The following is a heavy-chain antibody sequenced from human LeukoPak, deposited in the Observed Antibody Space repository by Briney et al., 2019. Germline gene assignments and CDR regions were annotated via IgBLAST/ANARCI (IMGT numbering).Heavy chain of an antibody. V-gene: IGHV3-53*01. D-gene: IGHD2-15*01. CDR2: IHSGGNT. CDR1: GFTVSSSY. J-gene: IGHJ4*02. CDR3: TRDLNSGGSC. Sequence: GGSLRLSCAASGFTVSSSYMSWVRQAPGKGLEWVSVIHSGGNTYYADSVKGRFTISRDNSKNTMYLQMNSLRAEDTAVCYCTRDLNSGGSCWGQGTLVIVSS.